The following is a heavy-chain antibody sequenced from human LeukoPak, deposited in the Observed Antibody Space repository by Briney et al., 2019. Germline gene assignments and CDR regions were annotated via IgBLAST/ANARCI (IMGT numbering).Heavy chain of an antibody. CDR1: GFTFSGYW. J-gene: IGHJ4*02. CDR2: IKQDGSEK. D-gene: IGHD2-21*01. Sequence: PGGSLRLSCAASGFTFSGYWMSWVRQAPGKGLEWVANIKQDGSEKYYVDSVKGRFTISRDNAKNSLYLQMNSLRAEDTAVYYCAKDVSNVLLGGQGTLVTVSS. CDR3: AKDVSNVLL. V-gene: IGHV3-7*01.